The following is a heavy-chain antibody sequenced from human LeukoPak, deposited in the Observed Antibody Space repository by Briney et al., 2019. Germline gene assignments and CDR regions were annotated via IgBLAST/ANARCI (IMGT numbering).Heavy chain of an antibody. CDR3: ARERSTGFIDY. D-gene: IGHD1-1*01. V-gene: IGHV1-2*02. CDR2: INPNSGVT. CDR1: GYTFTDHY. Sequence: ALVKVSCKASGYTFTDHYLHWVRQAPGQGLEWMGWINPNSGVTSYAQKFQGRVSMTRDTSISTVYLEVNWLTSDDTAVYFCARERSTGFIDYWAQGTLVTVSS. J-gene: IGHJ4*02.